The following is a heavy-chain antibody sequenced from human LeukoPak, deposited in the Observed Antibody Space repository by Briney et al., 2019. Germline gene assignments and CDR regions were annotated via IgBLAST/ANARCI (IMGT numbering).Heavy chain of an antibody. J-gene: IGHJ3*02. CDR2: IYYSGST. CDR3: ARTLSDMRVLDAFDI. Sequence: MASETLSLTCTVSGGSISSSSYYWGWIRQPPGKGLEWIGSIYYSGSTYYNPSLKSRVTISVDTSKNQFSLKLSSVTAADTAVYYWARTLSDMRVLDAFDIWGQGTMVTVSS. V-gene: IGHV4-39*01. CDR1: GGSISSSSYY. D-gene: IGHD3-22*01.